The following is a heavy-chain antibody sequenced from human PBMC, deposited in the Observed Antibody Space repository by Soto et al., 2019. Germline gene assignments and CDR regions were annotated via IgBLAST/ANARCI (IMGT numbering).Heavy chain of an antibody. CDR3: ARGYDILTGPLDY. D-gene: IGHD3-9*01. V-gene: IGHV4-39*01. CDR1: GGSITSSSFY. J-gene: IGHJ4*02. Sequence: PSETLSLTCTFSGGSITSSSFYWGWIRQPPGKGLEWIGIIYYSGSTYYNPSLKSRVTISVDTSKSQFSLNLNSVTAADTAVYYCARGYDILTGPLDYWGPGTLVTVSS. CDR2: IYYSGST.